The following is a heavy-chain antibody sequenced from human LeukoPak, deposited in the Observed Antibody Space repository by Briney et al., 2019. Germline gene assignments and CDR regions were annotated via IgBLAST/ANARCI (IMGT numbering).Heavy chain of an antibody. CDR2: FYYSKNT. CDR3: VSPRGFSYGYFDY. V-gene: IGHV4-39*01. CDR1: GGSISSSSAY. J-gene: IGHJ4*02. Sequence: SETLSLTCTVSGGSISSSSAYWGWIRPPPGKGVEWIGSFYYSKNTYYNPSLKSRVTISADTSKNQFSLTLGSVSATDTAVYYCVSPRGFSYGYFDYWGQGTLVTVSS. D-gene: IGHD5-18*01.